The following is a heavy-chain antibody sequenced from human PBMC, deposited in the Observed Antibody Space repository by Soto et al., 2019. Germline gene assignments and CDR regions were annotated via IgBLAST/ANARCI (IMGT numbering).Heavy chain of an antibody. CDR1: GGSIGSTIYY. J-gene: IGHJ4*02. CDR2: IYYSGST. CDR3: ARHLSTYDYIWGSYRPYYFDY. V-gene: IGHV4-39*01. Sequence: QLQLQESGPGLVKPSETLSLTCTVSGGSIGSTIYYWGWIRQPPGKGLEWIGGIYYSGSTYFNPSLKSRVTISVDTSKSQFSLRLTSVTAADTAVYYCARHLSTYDYIWGSYRPYYFDYWGQGTLVTVTS. D-gene: IGHD3-16*02.